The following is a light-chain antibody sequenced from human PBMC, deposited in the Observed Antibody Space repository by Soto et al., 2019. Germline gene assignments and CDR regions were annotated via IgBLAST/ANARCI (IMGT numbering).Light chain of an antibody. CDR1: QSISSW. CDR3: QQYYNYFRT. V-gene: IGKV1-5*03. Sequence: DIQITQSPSTLSASVGDRVTITCRASQSISSWLAWYQQKPGKAPKLLIYKASSLESGVPSRFSGSGSGTEFTLTISSLQPDDFATYYCQQYYNYFRTFGQGTKVEIK. CDR2: KAS. J-gene: IGKJ1*01.